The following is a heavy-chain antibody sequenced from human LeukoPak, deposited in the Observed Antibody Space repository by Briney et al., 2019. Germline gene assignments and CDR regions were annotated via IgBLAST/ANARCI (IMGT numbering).Heavy chain of an antibody. Sequence: ASVKVSCKASGYTFTNYGISWVRQAPGQGLDWMGWISAYNGNTVYAQELQGRVTTTTDTSTTIAYMELRSLRSDDTAVYYCARDQKRSSWSPPYYYYGMDVWGQGTTVTVSS. CDR2: ISAYNGNT. CDR3: ARDQKRSSWSPPYYYYGMDV. V-gene: IGHV1-18*01. J-gene: IGHJ6*02. CDR1: GYTFTNYG. D-gene: IGHD6-13*01.